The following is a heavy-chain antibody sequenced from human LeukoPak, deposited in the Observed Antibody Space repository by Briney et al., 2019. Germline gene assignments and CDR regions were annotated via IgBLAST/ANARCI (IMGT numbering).Heavy chain of an antibody. CDR2: IDHRGTA. D-gene: IGHD3-3*01. J-gene: IGHJ4*02. V-gene: IGHV4-34*01. CDR1: GASYNAYY. CDR3: AVGITILGVAASFDS. Sequence: PSETVSLTCAVYGASYNAYYWSWIRQPPGKGLEWIGDIDHRGTATYNPSLKSRLSISADASKNQFSLKLNSVTDADTAVYYCAVGITILGVAASFDSWGQGNLVIVSS.